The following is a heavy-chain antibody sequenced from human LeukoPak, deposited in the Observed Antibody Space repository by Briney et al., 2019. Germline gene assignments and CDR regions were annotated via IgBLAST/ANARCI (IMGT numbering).Heavy chain of an antibody. V-gene: IGHV3-9*01. CDR2: ISWNSGSI. D-gene: IGHD4-23*01. Sequence: PGGSLRLSCAASGFTFSSYAMHWVRQAPGKGLEWVSGISWNSGSIGYVDSVKGRFTISRDNAKNSLYLQMNSLRAEDTALYYCAKDSWYYGGAFDIWGQGTMVTVSS. CDR1: GFTFSSYA. CDR3: AKDSWYYGGAFDI. J-gene: IGHJ3*02.